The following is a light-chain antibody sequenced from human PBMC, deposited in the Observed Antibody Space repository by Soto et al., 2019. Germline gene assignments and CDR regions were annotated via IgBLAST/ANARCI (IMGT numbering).Light chain of an antibody. J-gene: IGKJ4*01. Sequence: ESVLTQSPGTLAFSPGERASLACRSSRSVSSSYLAWYQQKPGQAPRLLIYDASSRATGIPDRFSGSGSGTDFTLTISRLEPEDFAVFYCQQYGSSPLTFGGGTKVDIK. CDR3: QQYGSSPLT. V-gene: IGKV3-20*01. CDR1: RSVSSSY. CDR2: DAS.